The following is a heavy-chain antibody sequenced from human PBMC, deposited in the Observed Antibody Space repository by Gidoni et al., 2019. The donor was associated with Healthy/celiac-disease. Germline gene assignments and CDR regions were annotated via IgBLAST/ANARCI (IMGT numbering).Heavy chain of an antibody. CDR2: ICGSGGST. Sequence: EVQLLESGGGLVQPGGSLRLSCAASGFTFSSYAMRWVRQAQGKGLEWVSAICGSGGSTYYADSVKGRFTISRDNSKNTLYLQMNSLRAEDTAVYYCAKDLNYYDSSGYPYYFDYWGQGTLVTVSS. CDR1: GFTFSSYA. D-gene: IGHD3-22*01. J-gene: IGHJ4*02. CDR3: AKDLNYYDSSGYPYYFDY. V-gene: IGHV3-23*01.